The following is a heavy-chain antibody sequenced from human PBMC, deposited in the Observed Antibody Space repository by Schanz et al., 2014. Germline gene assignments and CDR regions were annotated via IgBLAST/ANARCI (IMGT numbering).Heavy chain of an antibody. V-gene: IGHV1-3*01. Sequence: GPEVKEPGASVKVSCEASRYTFNTYGLNWVRQAPGQRLEWMGWINAGTGNTEYSQKFQGRVTITRDTLASTAYMEVSSLRSEDTAVYYCARSGSSNWYFFDYWGQGTLVTVSS. D-gene: IGHD6-13*01. CDR1: RYTFNTYG. J-gene: IGHJ4*02. CDR3: ARSGSSNWYFFDY. CDR2: INAGTGNT.